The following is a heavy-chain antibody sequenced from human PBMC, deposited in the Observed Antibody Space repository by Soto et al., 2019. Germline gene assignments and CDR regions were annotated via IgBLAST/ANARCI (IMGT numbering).Heavy chain of an antibody. CDR2: IIPIFGTA. D-gene: IGHD7-27*01. V-gene: IGHV1-69*01. CDR3: AHRDVWTGAEVWDNWFDP. Sequence: QVQLVQSGAEVKKPGSSVKVSCKASGGTFSSYAISWVRQAPGQGLEWMGGIIPIFGTANYAQKFQGRVTITADESTSTAYMELSSLRSEDTAVYYCAHRDVWTGAEVWDNWFDPWGQGTLVTVSS. J-gene: IGHJ5*02. CDR1: GGTFSSYA.